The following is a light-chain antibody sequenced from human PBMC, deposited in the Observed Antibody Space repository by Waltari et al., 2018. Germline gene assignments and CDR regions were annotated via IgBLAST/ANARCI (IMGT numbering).Light chain of an antibody. Sequence: DIQMTQSPSTLSASVGDRVTITCRASQSDNRWLAWYQQKPGKAPKLLISKASALQNGVAPRFSGGGSGTEFTLTISNLQPDDSSTYYCQQYEAFPVTFGHGTKVEIK. J-gene: IGKJ1*01. CDR1: QSDNRW. CDR3: QQYEAFPVT. CDR2: KAS. V-gene: IGKV1-5*03.